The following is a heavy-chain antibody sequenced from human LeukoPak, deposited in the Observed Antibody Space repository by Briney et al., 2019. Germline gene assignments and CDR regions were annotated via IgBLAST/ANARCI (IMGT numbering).Heavy chain of an antibody. CDR2: IRYDGSNK. D-gene: IGHD6-19*01. CDR3: AKVWGDPVAAGAFDI. V-gene: IGHV3-30*02. J-gene: IGHJ3*02. CDR1: GFPFSSYG. Sequence: GGSLRLSCAASGFPFSSYGMHWVRQAPGKGLEWVAFIRYDGSNKYYADSVKGRFTISRDNSKNTLYLQMNSLRAEDTAVYYCAKVWGDPVAAGAFDIWGQGTMVTVSS.